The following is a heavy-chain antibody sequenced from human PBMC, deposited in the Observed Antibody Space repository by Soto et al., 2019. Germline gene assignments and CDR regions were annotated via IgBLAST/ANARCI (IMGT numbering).Heavy chain of an antibody. D-gene: IGHD2-15*01. Sequence: PGGSLRLSCSGSGFTFSHHSLYWVRQPPGKGLQCVSSISGSGGNIYYAESVKGRFTISRDNSKNTLYLQMTSLSSEDSAVYYCVKVSGYCTGGSCFSYFDYWGQGTTVTVSS. J-gene: IGHJ4*02. CDR3: VKVSGYCTGGSCFSYFDY. V-gene: IGHV3-64D*06. CDR2: ISGSGGNI. CDR1: GFTFSHHS.